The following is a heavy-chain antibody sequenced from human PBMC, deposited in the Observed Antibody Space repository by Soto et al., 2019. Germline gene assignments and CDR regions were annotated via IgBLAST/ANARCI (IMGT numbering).Heavy chain of an antibody. Sequence: QVQLVESGGGVVQPGRSLRLSCVVSGFTFSSFGMHWVRQAPGKGLEWVAVISYDGSETYYADSVKGRFTISRDNSENPGDLEKNRLRGGDHAVFFRAKDPCGVVAGSGHWGQGTLVTVSS. D-gene: IGHD2-15*01. CDR3: AKDPCGVVAGSGH. V-gene: IGHV3-30*18. CDR1: GFTFSSFG. CDR2: ISYDGSET. J-gene: IGHJ4*02.